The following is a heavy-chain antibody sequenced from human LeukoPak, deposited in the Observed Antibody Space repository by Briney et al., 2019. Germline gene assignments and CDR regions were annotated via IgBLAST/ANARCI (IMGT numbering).Heavy chain of an antibody. CDR2: IYYSGST. Sequence: SETLSLTCTVSGGSISSSSYYWGWIRQPPGKGLEWIGSIYYSGSTYYNPSLKSRVTISVDTSKNQFSLKLSSVTAADTAVYYCASPVDTAMVTSAFDIWGQETMVTVSS. CDR1: GGSISSSSYY. J-gene: IGHJ3*02. CDR3: ASPVDTAMVTSAFDI. V-gene: IGHV4-39*01. D-gene: IGHD5-18*01.